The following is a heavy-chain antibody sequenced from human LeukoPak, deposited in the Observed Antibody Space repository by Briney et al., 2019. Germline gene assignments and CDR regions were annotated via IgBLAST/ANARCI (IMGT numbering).Heavy chain of an antibody. J-gene: IGHJ3*02. CDR3: AREDHYDSSGYYALFDAFDI. CDR1: GGSITGYY. CDR2: VFYSGNT. Sequence: SEALSLTFTVSGGSITGYYWSWIRQPPGKGLEWIGYVFYSGNTLYNPSLKSRVTISVDTSKNQFSLKLSSVTAADTAVYYCAREDHYDSSGYYALFDAFDIWGQGTMVTVSS. V-gene: IGHV4-59*12. D-gene: IGHD3-22*01.